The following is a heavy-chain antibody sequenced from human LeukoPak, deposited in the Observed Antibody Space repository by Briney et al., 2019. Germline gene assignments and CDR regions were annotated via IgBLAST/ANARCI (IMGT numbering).Heavy chain of an antibody. J-gene: IGHJ4*02. D-gene: IGHD3-22*01. V-gene: IGHV3-23*01. Sequence: PGGSLRLSCAASGFTFSTYAMSWVRQAPGKGLEWVSAISDSGSTYYADSVKGRFTISRDNSKNTLYLQMNSLRAEDTAVYYCAKDRLVNYYDSSGPAGATDYWGQGTLVTVPS. CDR2: ISDSGST. CDR1: GFTFSTYA. CDR3: AKDRLVNYYDSSGPAGATDY.